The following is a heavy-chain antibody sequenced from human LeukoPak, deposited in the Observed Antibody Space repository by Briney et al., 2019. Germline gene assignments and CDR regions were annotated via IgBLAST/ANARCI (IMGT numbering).Heavy chain of an antibody. J-gene: IGHJ4*02. CDR3: AKDMGDCGGDCYYFDY. Sequence: GGSLRLSCAASGFTFDDYAMHWVRQAPGKGLEWVSGISWNSGSIGYADSVKGRFTISRDNAKNSLYLQMNSLRAEDTALYYCAKDMGDCGGDCYYFDYWGQGTLVTVSS. D-gene: IGHD2-21*02. V-gene: IGHV3-9*01. CDR1: GFTFDDYA. CDR2: ISWNSGSI.